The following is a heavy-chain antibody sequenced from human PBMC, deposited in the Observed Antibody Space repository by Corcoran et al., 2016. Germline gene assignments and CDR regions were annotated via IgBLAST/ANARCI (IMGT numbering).Heavy chain of an antibody. Sequence: QVQLVQSGAEVKKPGASVKVSCKASGYTFTSYYMHWVRQAPGQGLEWMGIINPSGGSTSYAQKFQGRVTMTRDTSTSTVYMELSSLRSGDTAVYYCARGSVDDVLRFLEWSPDYWGQGTLVTVSS. CDR1: GYTFTSYY. CDR2: INPSGGST. J-gene: IGHJ4*02. D-gene: IGHD3-3*01. CDR3: ARGSVDDVLRFLEWSPDY. V-gene: IGHV1-46*01.